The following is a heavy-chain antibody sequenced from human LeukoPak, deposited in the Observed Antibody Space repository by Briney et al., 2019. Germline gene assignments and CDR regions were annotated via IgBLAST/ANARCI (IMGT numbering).Heavy chain of an antibody. J-gene: IGHJ3*02. Sequence: SETLSFSWTVSGGSISYCYWAWLRQPAGRGLELVGRIYTSWSTNFNPSLQSRVTMSVDTSKNQSSLRLSPLTAGHTAVDYCVRGPGSATAESFDNWGQGAMVTVSS. CDR2: IYTSWST. V-gene: IGHV4-4*07. CDR3: VRGPGSATAESFDN. CDR1: GGSISYCY.